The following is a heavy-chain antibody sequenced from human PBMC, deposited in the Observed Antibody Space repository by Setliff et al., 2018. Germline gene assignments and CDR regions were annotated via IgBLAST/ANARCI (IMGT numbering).Heavy chain of an antibody. V-gene: IGHV4-30-4*08. CDR1: GDSINSGDYF. CDR3: AREPHYGDYLLDY. CDR2: IYYSGST. Sequence: SETLSLTCSVSGDSINSGDYFWSWIRQTPGMGLEWIGYIYYSGSTYYDPSLKSRVTISVDTSKNQFSLKLSSVTAADTAVYYCAREPHYGDYLLDYWGQGTLVTVSS. J-gene: IGHJ4*02. D-gene: IGHD4-17*01.